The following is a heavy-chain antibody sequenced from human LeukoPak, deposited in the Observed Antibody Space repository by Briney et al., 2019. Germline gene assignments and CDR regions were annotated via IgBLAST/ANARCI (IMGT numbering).Heavy chain of an antibody. CDR1: GLSISDNW. Sequence: GGSLRLSCAASGLSISDNWMSWVRQAPGKGLMWVSRINYDGSDRSYADPVKGRFTISRDSAKNALYLQMSSLTVEDTAVYYCLKVPLAGGTFLVFDPWGAGTLVTVSS. D-gene: IGHD2-15*01. J-gene: IGHJ5*02. CDR3: LKVPLAGGTFLVFDP. CDR2: INYDGSDR. V-gene: IGHV3-74*01.